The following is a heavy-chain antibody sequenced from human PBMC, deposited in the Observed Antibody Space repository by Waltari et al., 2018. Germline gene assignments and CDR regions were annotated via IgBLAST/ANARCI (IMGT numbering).Heavy chain of an antibody. D-gene: IGHD3-22*01. J-gene: IGHJ6*02. Sequence: QVQLQESGPGLVKASETLSLTCSVSGGSLSGFYCSWVRKPAGKGLEWIGRIFSSGRPNYNATLKSRVTMSLDTSKNGFSLILSSVTAADTGVYYCARHRRLGNKYYYDLDVWGQGTTVSLS. CDR3: ARHRRLGNKYYYDLDV. CDR1: GGSLSGFY. V-gene: IGHV4-4*07. CDR2: IFSSGRP.